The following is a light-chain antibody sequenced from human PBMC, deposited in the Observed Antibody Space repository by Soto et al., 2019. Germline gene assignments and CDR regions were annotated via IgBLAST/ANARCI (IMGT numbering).Light chain of an antibody. Sequence: EIVLTQSPATLSLSPGDRATLSCRASQSITSALAWFQQKPGQAPRLLIYDVSRRATGIPARFSGSGSGTDFTLTISSLEPEDFAVYYCQQRTSWPTFGGGTKV. J-gene: IGKJ4*01. CDR1: QSITSA. V-gene: IGKV3-11*01. CDR2: DVS. CDR3: QQRTSWPT.